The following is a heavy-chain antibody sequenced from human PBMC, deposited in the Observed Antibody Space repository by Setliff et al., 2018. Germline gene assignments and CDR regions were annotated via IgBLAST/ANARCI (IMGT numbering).Heavy chain of an antibody. Sequence: GASVKVSCKASGFTFKTYSFSWIRQAPGQGLEWVGWISGYNGNTIYAQNFQGRVTMTTDASTNTAYMELRSLGSDDTAVYYCATFRGYTYGYDYWGQGPLVTVSS. V-gene: IGHV1-18*01. J-gene: IGHJ4*02. CDR1: GFTFKTYS. CDR3: ATFRGYTYGYDY. D-gene: IGHD5-18*01. CDR2: ISGYNGNT.